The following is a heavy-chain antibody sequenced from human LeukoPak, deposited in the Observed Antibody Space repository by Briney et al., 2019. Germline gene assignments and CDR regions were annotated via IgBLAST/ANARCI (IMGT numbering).Heavy chain of an antibody. CDR2: IRYDGSNK. CDR1: GFTFSSYG. Sequence: PGGSLRLSCAASGFTFSSYGMHWVRQAPGKGLEWVAFIRYDGSNKYYADSVKGRFTISRDNSKNTLYLQMNSLRAEDTAVYYCAKNLLELYGVALPGDIWGQGTMVTVSS. D-gene: IGHD3-3*01. J-gene: IGHJ3*02. CDR3: AKNLLELYGVALPGDI. V-gene: IGHV3-30*02.